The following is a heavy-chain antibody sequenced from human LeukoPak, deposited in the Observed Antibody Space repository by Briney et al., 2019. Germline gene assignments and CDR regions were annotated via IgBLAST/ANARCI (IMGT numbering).Heavy chain of an antibody. V-gene: IGHV3-74*01. D-gene: IGHD6-19*01. CDR2: ISPDGSSA. CDR3: RAVAADFDY. CDR1: GFTFSNYW. J-gene: IGHJ4*02. Sequence: GGSLRLSCAASGFTFSNYWMHWVRQAPGKGLVWVSRISPDGSSASYGDSVKGRFTISRDNAKNTVYLQMNSLRAEDTAVYYCRAVAADFDYWGQGTLVTVSS.